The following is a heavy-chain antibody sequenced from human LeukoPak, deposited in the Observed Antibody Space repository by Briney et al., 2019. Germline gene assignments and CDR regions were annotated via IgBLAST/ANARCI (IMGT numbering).Heavy chain of an antibody. V-gene: IGHV3-9*03. CDR2: ISWNSGSI. CDR1: GFTFDDYA. Sequence: PGGSLRLSCAASGFTFDDYAMHWVRQAPGKGLEWVSGISWNSGSIGYADSVKGRFTISRDNAKNSLYLQMNSLRAEDMALYYCSKDTQFRGPAANSDAFDIWGQGTMVTVSS. D-gene: IGHD2-2*01. CDR3: SKDTQFRGPAANSDAFDI. J-gene: IGHJ3*02.